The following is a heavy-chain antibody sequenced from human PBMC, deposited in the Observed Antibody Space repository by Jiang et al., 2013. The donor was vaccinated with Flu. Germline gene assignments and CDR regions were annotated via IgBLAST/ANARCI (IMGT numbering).Heavy chain of an antibody. Sequence: TVSGGSISSYYWSWIRQPPGKGLEWIGYIYYSGSTNYNPSLKSRVTISVDTSKNQFSLKLSSVTAADTAVYYCARVGCSGGSCLYYYYGMDVWGQGTTVTVSS. J-gene: IGHJ6*02. V-gene: IGHV4-59*01. CDR3: ARVGCSGGSCLYYYYGMDV. CDR1: GGSISSYY. CDR2: IYYSGST. D-gene: IGHD2-15*01.